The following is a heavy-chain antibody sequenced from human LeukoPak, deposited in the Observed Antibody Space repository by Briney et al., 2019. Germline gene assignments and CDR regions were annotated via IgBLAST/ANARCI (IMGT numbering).Heavy chain of an antibody. D-gene: IGHD1-14*01. CDR3: AKDNTLTEPGGYFDY. CDR1: RFTFSSYA. V-gene: IGHV3-23*01. J-gene: IGHJ4*02. CDR2: ISGSGGST. Sequence: GGSLRLSCAASRFTFSSYAMSWVRQAPGKGLEWVPAISGSGGSTYYADSVKGRFTISRDNSKNTLYLQMNSLRAEDTAVYYCAKDNTLTEPGGYFDYWGQGTMVTVSS.